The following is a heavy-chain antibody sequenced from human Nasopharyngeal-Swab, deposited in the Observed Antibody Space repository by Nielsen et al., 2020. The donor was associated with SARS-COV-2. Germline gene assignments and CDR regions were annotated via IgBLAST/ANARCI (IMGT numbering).Heavy chain of an antibody. V-gene: IGHV3-64*01. CDR3: ARGRSSGWYKAFDI. D-gene: IGHD6-19*01. CDR2: ISSNGGST. J-gene: IGHJ3*02. CDR1: GFTFSSYA. Sequence: GGSLRLSCADSGFTFSSYAMHWVRQAPGKGLEYVSAISSNGGSTYYANSVKGRFTISRDNSKNTLYLQMGSLRAEDMAVYYCARGRSSGWYKAFDIWGQGTMVTVSS.